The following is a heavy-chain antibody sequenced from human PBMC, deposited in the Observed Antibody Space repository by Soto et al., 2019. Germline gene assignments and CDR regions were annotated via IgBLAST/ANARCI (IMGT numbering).Heavy chain of an antibody. CDR1: GDSMFSSSHY. Sequence: PSETLSLTCIVSGDSMFSSSHYWGWIRQPPGKGLEWIGSIYYSGSTHYNPSLKSRVTISVDTSKNQFSLKLTSVTAADTAVYYCARNVTSATSSWAGNSYKWFDPWGQGTLVTVSS. CDR2: IYYSGST. J-gene: IGHJ5*02. V-gene: IGHV4-38-2*02. CDR3: ARNVTSATSSWAGNSYKWFDP. D-gene: IGHD5-18*01.